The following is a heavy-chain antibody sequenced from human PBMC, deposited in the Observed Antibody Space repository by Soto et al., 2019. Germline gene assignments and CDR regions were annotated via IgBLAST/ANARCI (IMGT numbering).Heavy chain of an antibody. CDR3: VKEISSDDFWSGPQAPYYYGMDV. CDR2: MNPNSGNT. V-gene: IGHV1-8*01. Sequence: VSVKVSCKASGYTFTSYDINLVRQATGQGLEWMGWMNPNSGNTGYAQKFQGRVTMTRNTSISTAYMELSSLRAEDTAVYYCVKEISSDDFWSGPQAPYYYGMDVWGQGTTVTVSS. J-gene: IGHJ6*02. D-gene: IGHD3-3*01. CDR1: GYTFTSYD.